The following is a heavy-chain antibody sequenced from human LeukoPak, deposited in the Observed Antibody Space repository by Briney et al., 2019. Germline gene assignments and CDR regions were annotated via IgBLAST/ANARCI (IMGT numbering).Heavy chain of an antibody. J-gene: IGHJ4*02. CDR3: ARHGDSGYGFDY. V-gene: IGHV4-39*01. CDR1: GGSISSSSYY. Sequence: MTSETLSLTCTVSGGSISSSSYYWGWIRQPPGKGLEWIGSIYYSGSTYYNPSLKSRVTISVDTSKNQFSLKLSSVTAADTAVYYCARHGDSGYGFDYWGQGTLVTVSS. D-gene: IGHD3-22*01. CDR2: IYYSGST.